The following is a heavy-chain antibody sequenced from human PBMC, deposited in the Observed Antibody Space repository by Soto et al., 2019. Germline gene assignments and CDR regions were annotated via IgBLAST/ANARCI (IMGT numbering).Heavy chain of an antibody. Sequence: EASVKVSCKASGYTFTSYGISWVRQAPGQGLEWMGWISAYNGNTNYAQKLQGRVTMTTDTSTSTAYMELRSLRSDDTAVYYCASGDLVRYYYYGMDVWGQGTTVTVSS. J-gene: IGHJ6*02. CDR3: ASGDLVRYYYYGMDV. D-gene: IGHD3-10*01. CDR2: ISAYNGNT. CDR1: GYTFTSYG. V-gene: IGHV1-18*01.